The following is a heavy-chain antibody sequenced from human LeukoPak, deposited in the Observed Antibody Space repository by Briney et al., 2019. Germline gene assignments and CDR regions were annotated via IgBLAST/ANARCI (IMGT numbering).Heavy chain of an antibody. CDR1: GFTFSSYG. D-gene: IGHD2-2*01. Sequence: SGGSLRLSCAASGFTFSSYGMHWVRQTPGKGLEWVAVIWYGGSNKYYADSVKGRFTISRDNSKNTLYLQMSSLRAEDTAVYYCAKDGKPLYCSSTSCPYPIYDYYYYYMDVWGKGTTVTVSS. J-gene: IGHJ6*03. V-gene: IGHV3-30*02. CDR3: AKDGKPLYCSSTSCPYPIYDYYYYYMDV. CDR2: IWYGGSNK.